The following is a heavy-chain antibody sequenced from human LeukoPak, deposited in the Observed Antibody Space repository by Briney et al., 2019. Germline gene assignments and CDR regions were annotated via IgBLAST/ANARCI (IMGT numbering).Heavy chain of an antibody. D-gene: IGHD3-10*01. CDR1: GFTSTNYD. Sequence: QPGGSLRLSCAASGFTSTNYDMHWIRQAPGKGLEWLSYISRGGESISYADSVKGRFTISRDNAKNSLYLQMNSLRAEDTALYYCAKDMNVGYGSGSYPTLFDYWGQGTLVTVSS. V-gene: IGHV3-48*04. CDR2: ISRGGESI. J-gene: IGHJ4*02. CDR3: AKDMNVGYGSGSYPTLFDY.